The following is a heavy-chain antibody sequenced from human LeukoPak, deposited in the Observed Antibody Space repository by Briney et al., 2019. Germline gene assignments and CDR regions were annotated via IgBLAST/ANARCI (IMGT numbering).Heavy chain of an antibody. V-gene: IGHV1-46*01. CDR1: GYTFTSYY. Sequence: ASVKVSCKASGYTFTSYYMHWVRQAPGQGLEWMGIFKPSGGSTSYAQKFQGRVTMTRDTSTSTVYMELSSLRSEDTAVYYCARSYYDSSGYYHYFDYWGQGTLVTVSS. CDR2: FKPSGGST. D-gene: IGHD3-22*01. CDR3: ARSYYDSSGYYHYFDY. J-gene: IGHJ4*02.